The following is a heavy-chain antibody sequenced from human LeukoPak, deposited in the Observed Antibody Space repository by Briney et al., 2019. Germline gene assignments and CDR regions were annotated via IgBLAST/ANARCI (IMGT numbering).Heavy chain of an antibody. D-gene: IGHD5-12*01. CDR3: ARGYSGYDLKGISDFDY. CDR2: INPNSGGT. V-gene: IGHV1-2*02. J-gene: IGHJ4*02. Sequence: ASVKVSCKASGHTFTVYYMHWVRQAPGQGLEWMGWINPNSGGTNYAQKFQGRVTMTRDTSISTAYMELSRLRSDDTAVYYCARGYSGYDLKGISDFDYWGQGTLVTVSS. CDR1: GHTFTVYY.